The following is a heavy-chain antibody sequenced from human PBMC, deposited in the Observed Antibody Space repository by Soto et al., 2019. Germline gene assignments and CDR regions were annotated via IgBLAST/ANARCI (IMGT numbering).Heavy chain of an antibody. CDR1: GYSFTSYW. CDR2: IYPGDSDT. CDR3: ARLRNYDFWSGYFANWFDP. V-gene: IGHV5-51*01. D-gene: IGHD3-3*01. J-gene: IGHJ5*02. Sequence: GESLKISCKGSGYSFTSYWIGWVRQMPGKGLEWMGIIYPGDSDTRYSPSFQGQVTISADKSISTAYLQWSSLKASDTAVYYCARLRNYDFWSGYFANWFDPWGQGTLVTVSS.